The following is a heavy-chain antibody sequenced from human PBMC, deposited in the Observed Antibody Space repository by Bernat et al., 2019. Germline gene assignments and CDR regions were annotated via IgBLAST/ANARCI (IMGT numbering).Heavy chain of an antibody. V-gene: IGHV3-23*01. CDR3: ATPPRGGLEFDY. Sequence: EVQLLESGGGLVQPGGSLRLSCAASGFPFSSYAMSWVRQAPGKGLEWVSAISGSGGSKYYDASVKGRFTISRDNSKNTLYLQMNSLRAEDTAVYYCATPPRGGLEFDYWGQGTLVTVSS. CDR1: GFPFSSYA. CDR2: ISGSGGSK. J-gene: IGHJ4*02.